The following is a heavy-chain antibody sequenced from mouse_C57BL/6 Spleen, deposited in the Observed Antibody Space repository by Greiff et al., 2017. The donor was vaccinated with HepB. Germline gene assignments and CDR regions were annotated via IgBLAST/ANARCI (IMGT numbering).Heavy chain of an antibody. J-gene: IGHJ1*03. D-gene: IGHD2-3*01. V-gene: IGHV1-80*01. CDR1: GYAFSSYW. CDR3: ASGHYDGYSWYFDV. CDR2: IYPGDGDT. Sequence: QVQLKESGAELVKPGASVKISCKASGYAFSSYWMNWVKQRPGKGLEWIGQIYPGDGDTNYNGKFKGKATLTADKSSSTAYMQLSSLTSEDSAVYFCASGHYDGYSWYFDVWGTGTTVTVSS.